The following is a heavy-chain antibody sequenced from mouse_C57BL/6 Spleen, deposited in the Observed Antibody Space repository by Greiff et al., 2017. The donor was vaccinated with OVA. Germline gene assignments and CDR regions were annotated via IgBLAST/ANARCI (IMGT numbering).Heavy chain of an antibody. D-gene: IGHD1-1*01. J-gene: IGHJ2*01. CDR3: ASLLG. CDR1: GYTFTSYG. CDR2: IYPRSGNT. V-gene: IGHV1-81*01. Sequence: QVQLKQSGAELARPGASVKLSCKASGYTFTSYGISWVKQRTGQGLEWIGEIYPRSGNTYYNEKFKGKATLTADKSSSTAYMELRSLTSEDSAVYFCASLLGWGQGTTLTVSS.